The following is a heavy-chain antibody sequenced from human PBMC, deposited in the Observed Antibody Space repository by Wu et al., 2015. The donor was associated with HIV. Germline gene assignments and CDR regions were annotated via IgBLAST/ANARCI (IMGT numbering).Heavy chain of an antibody. CDR3: AAVPYYGSGSYLDVPWVY. J-gene: IGHJ4*02. V-gene: IGHV1-58*02. CDR1: GYTFTGYY. Sequence: HLVQSGAEVKKPGASVKVSCKASGYTFTGYYMHWVRQAPGQGLEWIGWIVVGSDNTNYAQKFQERVTITRDMSTSTAYMELSSLRSEDTAVYYCAAVPYYGSGSYLDVPWVYWGQGTLVTVTS. D-gene: IGHD3-10*01. CDR2: IVVGSDNT.